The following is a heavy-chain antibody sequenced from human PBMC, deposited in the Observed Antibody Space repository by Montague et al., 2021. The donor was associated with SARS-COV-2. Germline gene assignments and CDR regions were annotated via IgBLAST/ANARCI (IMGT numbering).Heavy chain of an antibody. J-gene: IGHJ4*02. Sequence: SETLSLTCTVSGGSISSSSYYWGWIRQPPGKGLEWIGSIYYSGSTYYNPSLKSRVTISVDTSKNQFSLKLSSVTAADTAVYYCARLASGWWGLTLDYWGQGTLVTVSS. CDR3: ARLASGWWGLTLDY. D-gene: IGHD2-15*01. CDR1: GGSISSSSYY. CDR2: IYYSGST. V-gene: IGHV4-39*01.